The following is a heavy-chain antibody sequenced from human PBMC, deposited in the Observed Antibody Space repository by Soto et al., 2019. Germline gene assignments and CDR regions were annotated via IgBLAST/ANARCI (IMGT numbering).Heavy chain of an antibody. CDR3: ARVKTATFDY. V-gene: IGHV4-59*01. CDR2: IYYIGST. D-gene: IGHD2-21*02. J-gene: IGHJ4*02. Sequence: QVQLQESGPGLVKPSETLSLTCTVSGGSITSYYWGWIRQPPGKGLEWIGYIYYIGSTNYTPSLKSRVTISVDTSKYQFSLKLSSVTAADTAVYYCARVKTATFDYWGQGTLVTVSS. CDR1: GGSITSYY.